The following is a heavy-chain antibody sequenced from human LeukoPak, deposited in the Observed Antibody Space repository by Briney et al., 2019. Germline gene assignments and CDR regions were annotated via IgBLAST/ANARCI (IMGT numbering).Heavy chain of an antibody. J-gene: IGHJ4*02. CDR2: ISESGSGT. CDR1: GLTFSRYA. D-gene: IGHD5-18*01. Sequence: AGGSLRLSCAVSGLTFSRYAMSWVRQAPGKGLEWVSAISESGSGTYYADSVKGRFTISRDNSKDTLSLQMNSLRAEDTAVYYCAKDIAQGYTLGSIEQDYWGQGTLVTVSS. CDR3: AKDIAQGYTLGSIEQDY. V-gene: IGHV3-23*01.